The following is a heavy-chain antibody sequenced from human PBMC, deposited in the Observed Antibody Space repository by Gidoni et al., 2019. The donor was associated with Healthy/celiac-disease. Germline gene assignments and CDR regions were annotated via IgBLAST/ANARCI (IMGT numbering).Heavy chain of an antibody. D-gene: IGHD3-9*01. CDR2: ISWNSGSI. Sequence: EVQLVESGGGLVQPGRSLRLSCAASGFTFDDYAMHWVRQAPGKGLEWVSGISWNSGSIGYADSVKGRFTISRDNAKNSLYLQMNSLRAEDTALYYCAKDEADILTGLNYWGQGTLVTVSS. V-gene: IGHV3-9*01. CDR1: GFTFDDYA. J-gene: IGHJ4*02. CDR3: AKDEADILTGLNY.